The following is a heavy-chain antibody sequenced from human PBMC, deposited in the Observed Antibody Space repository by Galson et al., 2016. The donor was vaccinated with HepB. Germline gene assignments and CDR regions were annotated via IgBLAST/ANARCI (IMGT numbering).Heavy chain of an antibody. Sequence: SVKVSCKASGYTFTRYAMHWVRQAPGQRLEWMGWINGGNSDTKYSQQFQGRVTFTRVTSASTAYLELSNLTSADTAVYFCARDRLHVGFESWGQGTQVTVSS. CDR1: GYTFTRYA. CDR3: ARDRLHVGFES. D-gene: IGHD1-26*01. J-gene: IGHJ4*02. CDR2: INGGNSDT. V-gene: IGHV1-3*01.